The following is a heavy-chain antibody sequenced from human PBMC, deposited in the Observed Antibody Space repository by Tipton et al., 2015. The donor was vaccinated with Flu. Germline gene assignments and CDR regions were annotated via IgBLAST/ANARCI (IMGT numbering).Heavy chain of an antibody. D-gene: IGHD6-25*01. CDR1: GGSSTSGSYY. Sequence: LRLSCTVSGGSSTSGSYYWSWIRQPAGKGLEWTGRIYPSGSTNYNPSLRSRVTISVDTSKNQFSLTLSSVTAADTAVYYCARRYNSGYDYWGQGTLVTVSS. CDR3: ARRYNSGYDY. J-gene: IGHJ4*02. CDR2: IYPSGST. V-gene: IGHV4-61*02.